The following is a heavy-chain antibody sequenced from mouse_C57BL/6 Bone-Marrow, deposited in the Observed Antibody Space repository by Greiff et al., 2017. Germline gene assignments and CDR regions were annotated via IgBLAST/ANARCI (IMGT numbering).Heavy chain of an antibody. V-gene: IGHV1-59*01. CDR3: ARRRHYDEEFAY. J-gene: IGHJ3*01. CDR1: GYTFTSYW. CDR2: IDPSDSYT. Sequence: VQLLQPGAELVRPGTSVKLSCKASGYTFTSYWMHWVKQRPGQGLEWIGVIDPSDSYTNYNQKFKGKATLTVDTSSSTAYMQLSSLTSEDSAVYYCARRRHYDEEFAYWGQGTLVSVSA. D-gene: IGHD2-4*01.